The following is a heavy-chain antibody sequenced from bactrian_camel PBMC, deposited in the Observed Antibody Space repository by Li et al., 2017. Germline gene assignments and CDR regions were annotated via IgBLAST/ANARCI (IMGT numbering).Heavy chain of an antibody. CDR1: GYSSSRGS. CDR3: AADLRTVVAGCTFDDYAY. Sequence: HVQLVESGGGSVQPGGSLTLSCTHSGYSSSRGSMGWFRQAPGNECELASTINSGGIIRYADSVKGRFTISRDTAKNTTYLQMNSLTPDDSAMYYCAADLRTVVAGCTFDDYAYRGRGTQVTVS. D-gene: IGHD6*01. J-gene: IGHJ4*01. CDR2: INSGGII. V-gene: IGHV3S53*01.